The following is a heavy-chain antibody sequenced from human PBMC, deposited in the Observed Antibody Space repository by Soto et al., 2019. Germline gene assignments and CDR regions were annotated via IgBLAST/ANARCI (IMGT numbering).Heavy chain of an antibody. CDR2: IYYSGST. CDR3: ARLQKGSPSAWFDP. CDR1: GGSISSGDYY. Sequence: PSETLSLTCTVSGGSISSGDYYWSWIRQPPGKGLEWIGYIYYSGSTYYNPSLKSRVTISVDTSKNQFSLKLSSVTAADTAVYYCARLQKGSPSAWFDPWGQGTLVTVS. J-gene: IGHJ5*02. V-gene: IGHV4-30-4*01. D-gene: IGHD1-26*01.